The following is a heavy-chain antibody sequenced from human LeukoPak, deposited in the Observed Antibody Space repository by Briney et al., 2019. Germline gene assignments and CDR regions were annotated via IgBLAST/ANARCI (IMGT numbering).Heavy chain of an antibody. J-gene: IGHJ6*03. Sequence: SETLSLTCTVSGDSISSNSFFWGWIRQPPGKGLEWIGAVYSENTYYNPSLKSRVSISVDTSKNQFSLTMSSVTAADTAVYFCARGLEVRARVGYHYYMDVWGKGTTVTVSS. CDR1: GDSISSNSFF. CDR2: VYSENT. V-gene: IGHV4-39*07. D-gene: IGHD1-26*01. CDR3: ARGLEVRARVGYHYYMDV.